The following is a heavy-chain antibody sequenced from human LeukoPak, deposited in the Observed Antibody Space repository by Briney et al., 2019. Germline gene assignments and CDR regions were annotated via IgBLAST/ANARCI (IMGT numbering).Heavy chain of an antibody. D-gene: IGHD3-3*01. CDR2: INPSGGST. V-gene: IGHV1-46*01. J-gene: IGHJ4*02. Sequence: ASVKVSCKASGYTFTSYDINWVRQATGQGLEWMGIINPSGGSTSYAQKFQGRVTMTRDMSTSTVYMELSSLRSEDTAVYYYARGPPPGFLDYWGQGTLVTVSS. CDR3: ARGPPPGFLDY. CDR1: GYTFTSYD.